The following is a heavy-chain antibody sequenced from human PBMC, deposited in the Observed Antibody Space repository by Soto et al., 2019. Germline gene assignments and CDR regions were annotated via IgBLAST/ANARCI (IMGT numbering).Heavy chain of an antibody. D-gene: IGHD6-19*01. CDR1: GYSFIDYD. CDR3: ARNPYSSGLCDP. J-gene: IGHJ5*02. Sequence: QVQLVQSGAEVKKPGASVKVSCKASGYSFIDYDINWVRQATGQGLEWMGWMTPNSGNTGYAQKFQGRVTLTRDTSIGTAYMELSSLKSEVAAVYYCARNPYSSGLCDPWGQGTLVTVSS. V-gene: IGHV1-8*01. CDR2: MTPNSGNT.